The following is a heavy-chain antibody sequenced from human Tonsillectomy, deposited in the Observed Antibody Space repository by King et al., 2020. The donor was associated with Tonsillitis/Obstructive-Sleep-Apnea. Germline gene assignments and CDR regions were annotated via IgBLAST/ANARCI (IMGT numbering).Heavy chain of an antibody. J-gene: IGHJ3*02. Sequence: QLQESGPGLVKPSETLSLTCTVSGGSISSYYWSWIRQPPGKGLEWIGYIYYSGSTNYNPSLKSRVPISVDTSKNQFSLNLSSVTAADTAVYYCARGPHSDDAFDIWGQGKMVTVSS. V-gene: IGHV4-59*01. CDR2: IYYSGST. CDR3: ARGPHSDDAFDI. CDR1: GGSISSYY.